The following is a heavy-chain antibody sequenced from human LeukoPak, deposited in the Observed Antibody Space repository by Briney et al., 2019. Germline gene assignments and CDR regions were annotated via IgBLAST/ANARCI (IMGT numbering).Heavy chain of an antibody. CDR3: ARVAVTTIYYYYYGMDV. V-gene: IGHV4-34*01. D-gene: IGHD4-17*01. CDR1: GGSFSGYY. J-gene: IGHJ6*02. Sequence: PSETLSLTCAVYGGSFSGYYWSWIRQPPGKGLEWIGEINHSGSTNYNPSLRSRVTISVDTSKNQFSLKLSSVTAADTAVHYCARVAVTTIYYYYYGMDVWGQGTTVTVSS. CDR2: INHSGST.